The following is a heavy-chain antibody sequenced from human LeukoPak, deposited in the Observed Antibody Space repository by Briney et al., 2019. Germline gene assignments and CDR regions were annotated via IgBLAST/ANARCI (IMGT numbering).Heavy chain of an antibody. V-gene: IGHV4-61*05. Sequence: SETLSLTCTVSGGSISSSSYYWGWIRQPPGKGLEWIGYIYYSGSTNYNPSLKSRVTISVDTSKNQFSLKLSSVTAADTAVYYCARGPSTSGSYGRSFRIYYGMDVWGQGTTVTVSS. CDR3: ARGPSTSGSYGRSFRIYYGMDV. CDR1: GGSISSSSYY. CDR2: IYYSGST. J-gene: IGHJ6*02. D-gene: IGHD1-26*01.